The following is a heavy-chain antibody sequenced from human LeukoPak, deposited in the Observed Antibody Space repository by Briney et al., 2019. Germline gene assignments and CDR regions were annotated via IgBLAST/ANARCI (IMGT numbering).Heavy chain of an antibody. CDR2: IYYSGST. Sequence: SETLSLTCTVSGGSISSGGYYWSWIRQHPGKGLEWIGYIYYSGSTYYNPSLKSRVTISVDTSKNQFSLKLSSVTAADTAVYYCAASYGDLYYYYYGVDVWGKGTTVTVSS. CDR3: AASYGDLYYYYYGVDV. J-gene: IGHJ6*04. CDR1: GGSISSGGYY. D-gene: IGHD7-27*01. V-gene: IGHV4-31*03.